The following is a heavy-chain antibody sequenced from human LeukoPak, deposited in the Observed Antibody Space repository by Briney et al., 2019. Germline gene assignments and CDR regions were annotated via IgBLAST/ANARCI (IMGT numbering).Heavy chain of an antibody. CDR3: ARGHDYYDFWSGYLFDP. J-gene: IGHJ5*02. CDR2: INHSGST. D-gene: IGHD3-3*01. V-gene: IGHV4-34*01. CDR1: GGSFRGYY. Sequence: SETLSLTCAVYGGSFRGYYWSWIRQPPGKGLEWIGEINHSGSTNYNPSLKSRVTISVDTSKNQFSLKLSSVTAADTAVHYCARGHDYYDFWSGYLFDPWGQGTLVTVSS.